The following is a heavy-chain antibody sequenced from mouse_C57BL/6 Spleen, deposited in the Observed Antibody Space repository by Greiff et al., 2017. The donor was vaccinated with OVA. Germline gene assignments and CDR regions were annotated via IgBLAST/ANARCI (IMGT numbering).Heavy chain of an antibody. CDR2: ISSGSSTI. CDR3: ARGLPFDY. V-gene: IGHV5-17*01. J-gene: IGHJ2*01. Sequence: EVKVEESGGGLVKPGGSLKLSCAASGFTFSDYGMHWVRQAPEKGLEWVAYISSGSSTIYYADTVKGRFTISRDNAKNTLFLQMTSLRSEDTAMYYCARGLPFDYWGQGTTLTVSS. D-gene: IGHD3-1*01. CDR1: GFTFSDYG.